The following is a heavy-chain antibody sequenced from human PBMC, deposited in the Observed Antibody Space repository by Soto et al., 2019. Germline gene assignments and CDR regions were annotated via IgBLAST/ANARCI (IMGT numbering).Heavy chain of an antibody. J-gene: IGHJ4*02. D-gene: IGHD1-26*01. CDR2: ILYDESDQ. CDR1: GFTFSDYT. CDR3: AKDGTHLWSKQYYFDS. V-gene: IGHV3-30*18. Sequence: QVQLVESGGGVVQPGRSLRLSCSASGFTFSDYTMHWVRQAPGRGLEWVAIILYDESDQYYSDSVKGRFTISRDNSKNTLYLQMHRLTTEDTAVYYCAKDGTHLWSKQYYFDSWGQGALVTVSS.